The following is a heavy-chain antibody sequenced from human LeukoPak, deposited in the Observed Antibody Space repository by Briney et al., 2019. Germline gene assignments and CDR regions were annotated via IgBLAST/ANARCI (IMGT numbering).Heavy chain of an antibody. D-gene: IGHD5-18*01. V-gene: IGHV4-34*01. J-gene: IGHJ6*03. CDR3: ARGVSRGYSYGRYYMDV. CDR1: GGSFSGYY. Sequence: SETLSLTCAVYGGSFSGYYWSWIRQPPGKGLEWIGEINHSGSTNYNPSLKSRVTISVDTSKNQFSLKLSSVTAADTAVYYCARGVSRGYSYGRYYMDVWGKGTTVTVSS. CDR2: INHSGST.